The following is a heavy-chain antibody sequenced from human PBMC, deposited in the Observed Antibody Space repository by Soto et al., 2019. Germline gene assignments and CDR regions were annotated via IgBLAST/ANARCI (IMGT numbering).Heavy chain of an antibody. Sequence: PGESLKISCKGSGYTFSTYWIAWVRQMSGKGLEWMGIIYPGDSETRYSPSFDGQVTISVDTSKNQFSLKLSSVTAADTAVYYCARHYDSLNWFDPWGQGTLVTVSS. CDR1: GYTFSTYW. V-gene: IGHV5-51*01. D-gene: IGHD3-22*01. J-gene: IGHJ5*02. CDR2: IYPGDSET. CDR3: ARHYDSLNWFDP.